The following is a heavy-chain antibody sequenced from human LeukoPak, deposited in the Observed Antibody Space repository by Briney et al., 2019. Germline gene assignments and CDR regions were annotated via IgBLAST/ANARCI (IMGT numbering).Heavy chain of an antibody. Sequence: GGSLRLSCAAPGFTFSDYDMTWVRQAPGKGLEWVSGISGGGETIYYADSVKGRFTISRDNSKNTLYLQMNSLRAEDTAVYFCAKSQYSSGWFDYWGQGTLVTVSS. J-gene: IGHJ4*02. CDR2: ISGGGETI. V-gene: IGHV3-23*01. D-gene: IGHD6-19*01. CDR3: AKSQYSSGWFDY. CDR1: GFTFSDYD.